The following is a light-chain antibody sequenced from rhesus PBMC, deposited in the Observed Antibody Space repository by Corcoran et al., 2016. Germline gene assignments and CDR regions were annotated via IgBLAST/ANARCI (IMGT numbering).Light chain of an antibody. J-gene: IGKJ2*01. CDR2: KAS. CDR3: QHGYGTPLYS. Sequence: DIQMTQSPSPLSASIGDRVTITCQASQDITNNLAWYQQKPGKVPNLLIYKASTLNSRVPSRSSGSGSGTDFTLTISSLQPEDFASYYCQHGYGTPLYSFGQGTKVEIK. CDR1: QDITNN. V-gene: IGKV1-25*01.